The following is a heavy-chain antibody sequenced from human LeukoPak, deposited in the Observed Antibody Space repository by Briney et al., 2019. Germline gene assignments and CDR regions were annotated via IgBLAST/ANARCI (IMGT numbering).Heavy chain of an antibody. CDR2: IYYSGST. Sequence: SETLSLTCTVSGGSISSSSYYWGWIRQPPGKGLEWIGSIYYSGSTYYNPSLKSRVTISVDTSKNQFSLKLGSVTAADTAVYYCARAILTGVDYFDYWGQGTLVTVSS. CDR3: ARAILTGVDYFDY. CDR1: GGSISSSSYY. D-gene: IGHD3-9*01. V-gene: IGHV4-39*01. J-gene: IGHJ4*02.